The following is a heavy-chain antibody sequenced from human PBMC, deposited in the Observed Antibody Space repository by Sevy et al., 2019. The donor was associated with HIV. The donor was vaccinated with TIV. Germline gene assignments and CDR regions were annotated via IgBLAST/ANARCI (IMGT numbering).Heavy chain of an antibody. Sequence: ASVKVSCKASGYRFTSYHITWVRQAPGQGLEWMGWIAGYNDDTNYAQNFQGRVSMATDTSKSTAYMEWTSLTSDDTAVYYCGRGRATNTGSYFFDHWAQGTLVTVSS. V-gene: IGHV1-18*01. CDR3: GRGRATNTGSYFFDH. CDR1: GYRFTSYH. CDR2: IAGYNDDT. J-gene: IGHJ4*02. D-gene: IGHD2-8*02.